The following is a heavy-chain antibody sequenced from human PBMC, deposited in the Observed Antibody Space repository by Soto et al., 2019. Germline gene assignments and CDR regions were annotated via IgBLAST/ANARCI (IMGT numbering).Heavy chain of an antibody. V-gene: IGHV4-59*01. CDR1: GGSMSSNY. J-gene: IGHJ4*02. CDR3: ARGGSYGDFFDY. CDR2: IYYTGST. Sequence: SSETLSLTCTVSGGSMSSNYWTRIRQSPGKGLEWIGYIYYTGSTKYNPSLQSRVTISLDTSKNQFSLRLTSVTSADTAVYYCARGGSYGDFFDYWGQGAQVTVSS. D-gene: IGHD4-17*01.